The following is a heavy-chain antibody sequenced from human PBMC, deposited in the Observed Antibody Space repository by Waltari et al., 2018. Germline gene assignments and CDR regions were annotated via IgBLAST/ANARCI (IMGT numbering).Heavy chain of an antibody. CDR3: AKDRTALRRYYYGMDV. J-gene: IGHJ6*02. V-gene: IGHV3-30*02. D-gene: IGHD5-12*01. Sequence: QVQLVESGGGVVQPGGSLRLSCAASGFTFSSYGMHWVRQAPGKGLEWVAFIRYDGSNKYYADSVKGRFTISRDNSKNTLYLQMNSLRAEDTAVYYCAKDRTALRRYYYGMDVWGRGTLVTVSS. CDR2: IRYDGSNK. CDR1: GFTFSSYG.